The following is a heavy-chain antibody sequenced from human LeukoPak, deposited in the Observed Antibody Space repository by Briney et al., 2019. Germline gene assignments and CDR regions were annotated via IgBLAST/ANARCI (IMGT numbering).Heavy chain of an antibody. V-gene: IGHV3-23*01. D-gene: IGHD1-14*01. Sequence: PGGSLRLSCAASGFTFSTYTMNWVRQAPGKGLEGVSGIYGSGGASFYADSVKGRFTLSRDNSQNTVFLQMDSLRDEDTALYYCAKDLRKDGIWDIDYWGQGTLVTVSS. CDR3: AKDLRKDGIWDIDY. J-gene: IGHJ4*02. CDR1: GFTFSTYT. CDR2: IYGSGGAS.